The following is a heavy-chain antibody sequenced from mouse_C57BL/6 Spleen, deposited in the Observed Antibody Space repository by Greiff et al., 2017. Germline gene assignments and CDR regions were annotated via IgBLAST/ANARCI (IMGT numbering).Heavy chain of an antibody. D-gene: IGHD2-4*01. CDR1: GYTFTSYW. Sequence: VQRVESGAELAKPGASVKLSCKASGYTFTSYWMHWVKQRPGQGLEWIGYINPSSGYTKYNQKFKDKATLTADKSSSTAYMQLSSLTYEDSAVYYCAPTGLRGYFDVWGTGTTVTVAS. CDR2: INPSSGYT. V-gene: IGHV1-7*01. CDR3: APTGLRGYFDV. J-gene: IGHJ1*03.